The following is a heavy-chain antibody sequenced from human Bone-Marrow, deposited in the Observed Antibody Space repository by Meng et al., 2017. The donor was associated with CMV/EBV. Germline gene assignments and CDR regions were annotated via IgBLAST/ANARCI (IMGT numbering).Heavy chain of an antibody. J-gene: IGHJ6*02. V-gene: IGHV3-7*01. CDR1: GFSISNYW. CDR2: IKQDGSET. CDR3: ARDPYLTFYYYGMDV. D-gene: IGHD2/OR15-2a*01. Sequence: GESLKISCAASGFSISNYWMSWVRQAPGKGLEWVANIKQDGSETYYVDSVRGRFTISRDNAKNSLYLQMNSLRAEDTAVYYCARDPYLTFYYYGMDVCGQGTTVTVSS.